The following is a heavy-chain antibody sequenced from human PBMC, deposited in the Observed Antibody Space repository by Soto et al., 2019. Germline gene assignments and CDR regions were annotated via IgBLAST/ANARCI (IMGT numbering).Heavy chain of an antibody. D-gene: IGHD4-17*01. CDR2: IIPILGIA. V-gene: IGHV1-69*02. CDR3: ASTVSRTGDYYYYGMDV. Sequence: SVKVSCKASGGTFSSYTISWVRQAPGQGLEWMGRIIPILGIANYAQKFQGRVTITADKSTSTAYMELSSLRSEDTAVYYCASTVSRTGDYYYYGMDVWGQGTTVTVSS. CDR1: GGTFSSYT. J-gene: IGHJ6*02.